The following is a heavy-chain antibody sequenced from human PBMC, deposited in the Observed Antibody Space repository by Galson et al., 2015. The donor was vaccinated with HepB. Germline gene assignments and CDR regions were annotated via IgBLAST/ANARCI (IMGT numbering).Heavy chain of an antibody. V-gene: IGHV3-74*01. CDR3: ARSGRPAAGTGWFDP. D-gene: IGHD6-13*01. CDR2: INSDGSST. J-gene: IGHJ5*02. Sequence: SLRLSCAASGFTFSSYWMHWVRQAPGKGLVWVSRINSDGSSTSYADSVKGRFTISRDNAKNTLYLQMNSLRAEDTAVYYCARSGRPAAGTGWFDPWGQGTLVTVSS. CDR1: GFTFSSYW.